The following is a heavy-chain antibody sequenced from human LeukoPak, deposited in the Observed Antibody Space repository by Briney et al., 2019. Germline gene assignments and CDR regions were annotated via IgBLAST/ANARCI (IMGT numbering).Heavy chain of an antibody. CDR1: GFNFGIYG. CDR3: AKMGSGGDPDY. V-gene: IGHV3-33*06. J-gene: IGHJ4*02. CDR2: MWDDGTNK. Sequence: GTSLRLSCTASGFNFGIYGMHWVRQAPGKGLEWVAVMWDDGTNKYYADSVKGRFTISRDNSKNTLYLQMNSLRAEDTAVYYCAKMGSGGDPDYWGQGTLVTVSS. D-gene: IGHD2-21*01.